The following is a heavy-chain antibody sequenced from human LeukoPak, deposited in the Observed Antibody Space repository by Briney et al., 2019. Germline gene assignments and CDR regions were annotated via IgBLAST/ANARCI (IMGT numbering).Heavy chain of an antibody. V-gene: IGHV3-21*01. J-gene: IGHJ3*02. Sequence: GGSLRLSCAASGFTFSSYSMNWVRQAPGKGLEWVSSISSSNSYIYYADSVKGRFTISRDNAKNSLYLQMNSLRAEDTAVYYCASDPRVGRGAFDIWGQGTMVTVSS. CDR1: GFTFSSYS. CDR2: ISSSNSYI. CDR3: ASDPRVGRGAFDI. D-gene: IGHD1-26*01.